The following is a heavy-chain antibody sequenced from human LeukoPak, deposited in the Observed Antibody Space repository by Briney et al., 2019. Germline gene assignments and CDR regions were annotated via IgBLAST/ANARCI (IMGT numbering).Heavy chain of an antibody. CDR2: ISSGDGGYI. J-gene: IGHJ4*02. CDR1: GFPFAAFS. Sequence: GGSLRLSCAGPGFPFAAFSVHWVRPAPGKGLEWVSSISSGDGGYIYYADSVRGRFTISRDNAEDSVYLQMKSLRAEDTAVYYCARGNAPLPFVYWGQGTPVTVSS. CDR3: ARGNAPLPFVY. D-gene: IGHD2-2*01. V-gene: IGHV3-21*01.